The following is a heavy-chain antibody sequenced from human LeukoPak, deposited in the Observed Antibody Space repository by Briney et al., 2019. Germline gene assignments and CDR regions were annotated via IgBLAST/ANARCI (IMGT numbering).Heavy chain of an antibody. CDR3: AKDQTAITGTSFDS. V-gene: IGHV3-23*01. CDR1: GFTFRNYA. D-gene: IGHD1-20*01. J-gene: IGHJ4*02. CDR2: ISGSGGST. Sequence: GGSLRLSCAASGFTFRNYAISWVRQAPGKGLEWVSGISGSGGSTFYADSVKGRFTISRDNSKNTLYLQMNSLRADDTAVYYCAKDQTAITGTSFDSWGQGTLVTVSS.